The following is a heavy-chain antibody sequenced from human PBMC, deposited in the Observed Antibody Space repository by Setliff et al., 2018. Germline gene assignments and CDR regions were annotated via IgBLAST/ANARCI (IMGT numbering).Heavy chain of an antibody. CDR1: GGTFTYYY. CDR2: INHSGSA. D-gene: IGHD6-6*01. CDR3: ARGRNVAARLLDS. Sequence: KPSETLSLTCAAYGGTFTYYYWTLIRQPPGKGLEWIGEINHSGSANYSPSLKSRVTISIDTSKNQFSLTLNSVTAADTAVYYCARGRNVAARLLDSWGQGTLVTVSS. J-gene: IGHJ4*02. V-gene: IGHV4-34*01.